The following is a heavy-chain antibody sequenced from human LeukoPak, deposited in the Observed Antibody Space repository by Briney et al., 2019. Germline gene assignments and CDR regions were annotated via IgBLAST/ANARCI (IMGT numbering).Heavy chain of an antibody. Sequence: PSETLSLTCTVSGGSISSGGYYWSWIRQHPGKGLEWIGYIYYSGSTYYNPSLKSRVTISVDTSKNQFSLKLSSVTAADTAVYYCATGGSLDNYYGMDVWGQGTTVTVSS. CDR1: GGSISSGGYY. CDR3: ATGGSLDNYYGMDV. V-gene: IGHV4-31*03. D-gene: IGHD3-10*01. CDR2: IYYSGST. J-gene: IGHJ6*02.